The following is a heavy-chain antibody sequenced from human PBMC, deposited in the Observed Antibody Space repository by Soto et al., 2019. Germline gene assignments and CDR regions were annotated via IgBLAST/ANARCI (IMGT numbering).Heavy chain of an antibody. CDR2: IYHSGNT. CDR3: ARGDSWQLVDL. D-gene: IGHD6-6*01. J-gene: IGHJ5*02. V-gene: IGHV4-31*03. CDR1: GGSISRGRYY. Sequence: SETLSLTFTVSGGSISRGRYYWNWIRQHPGKGLEWIGYIYHSGNTYYNPSLKSRSSISLDTSKNQFSLKLDSVTVADTAVYYCARGDSWQLVDLWGQGILVTVSS.